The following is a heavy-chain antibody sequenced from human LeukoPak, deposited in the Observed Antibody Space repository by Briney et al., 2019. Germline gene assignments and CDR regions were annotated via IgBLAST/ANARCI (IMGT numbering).Heavy chain of an antibody. J-gene: IGHJ4*02. CDR3: ARDPWTDY. D-gene: IGHD3/OR15-3a*01. Sequence: QAGGSLRLSCAASGFIFSSYWMTWVRQAPGKGLDWVATIMADGSEEYYVDSVKGRFTISRDNANYSLYLQMNSLRADDTAVYYCARDPWTDYWGQGTLVTVSS. CDR2: IMADGSEE. V-gene: IGHV3-7*01. CDR1: GFIFSSYW.